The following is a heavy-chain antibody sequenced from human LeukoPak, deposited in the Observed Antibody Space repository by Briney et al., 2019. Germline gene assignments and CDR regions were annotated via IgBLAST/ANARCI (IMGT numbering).Heavy chain of an antibody. CDR2: ISANNSNT. V-gene: IGHV1-18*01. J-gene: IGHJ4*02. Sequence: GESLKISRKGSGYTFTSYGISWVRQAPGQGLEWMGWISANNSNTNYAQKLQGRVTMTTDTSTSTAYMELRSLRSDDTAVYYCAAEPDYYGSGVGTDYWGQGTLVTVSS. D-gene: IGHD3-10*01. CDR1: GYTFTSYG. CDR3: AAEPDYYGSGVGTDY.